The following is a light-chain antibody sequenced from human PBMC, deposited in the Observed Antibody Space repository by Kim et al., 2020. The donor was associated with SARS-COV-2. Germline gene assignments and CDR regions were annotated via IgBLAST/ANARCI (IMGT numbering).Light chain of an antibody. CDR2: GAT. J-gene: IGKJ2*01. Sequence: SASVGDRIDITCRASQSIGTYLHWYQQKPGEAPNILIYGATSWESGVPFRFRGSGSGTDFTLTITSLQLEDLGTYYCQQSFIPPYTFGQGTKLEI. CDR3: QQSFIPPYT. V-gene: IGKV1-39*01. CDR1: QSIGTY.